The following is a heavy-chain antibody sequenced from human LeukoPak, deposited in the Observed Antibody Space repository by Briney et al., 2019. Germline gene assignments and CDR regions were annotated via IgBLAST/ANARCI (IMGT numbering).Heavy chain of an antibody. CDR2: INPNSGGT. D-gene: IGHD1-26*01. J-gene: IGHJ4*02. CDR3: ARDKLVGATTGKDY. Sequence: ASVKVSCKASGYIFSDYYMHWVRQAPGQGLEWMGWINPNSGGTNYAQKFQGRVTMTRDTSISTAYMELSRLRSDDTAVYYCARDKLVGATTGKDYWGQGTLVTVSS. V-gene: IGHV1-2*02. CDR1: GYIFSDYY.